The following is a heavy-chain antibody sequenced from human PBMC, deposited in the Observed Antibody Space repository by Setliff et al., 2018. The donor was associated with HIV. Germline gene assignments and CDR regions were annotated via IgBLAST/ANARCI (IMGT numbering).Heavy chain of an antibody. CDR2: IGSYSGYT. CDR1: NYTLINYG. J-gene: IGHJ3*02. D-gene: IGHD3-22*01. CDR3: ARDRYYDSSGYSGSAFDI. V-gene: IGHV1-18*01. Sequence: ASVKVSCKASNYTLINYGVSWVRQAPGQGLEWMGWIGSYSGYTIYAQKFQDRLTMTTDTSTTTASMELRSLRSDDTAVYYCARDRYYDSSGYSGSAFDIWGQGTMVTVSS.